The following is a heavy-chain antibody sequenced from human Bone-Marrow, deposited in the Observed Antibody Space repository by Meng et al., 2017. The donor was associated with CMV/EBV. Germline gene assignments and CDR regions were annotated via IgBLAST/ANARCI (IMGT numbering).Heavy chain of an antibody. Sequence: GGSLRLSCAASGFTFSSYGMSWVRQAPGKGLEWVSAISGSGGSTYYADSVKGRFTISRDNSKNTLYLQMNSLRAEDTAMDYCDKAGGSSTSGRRDWIDPWGQGTLVTVSS. J-gene: IGHJ5*01. CDR2: ISGSGGST. CDR1: GFTFSSYG. V-gene: IGHV3-23*01. D-gene: IGHD2-2*01. CDR3: DKAGGSSTSGRRDWIDP.